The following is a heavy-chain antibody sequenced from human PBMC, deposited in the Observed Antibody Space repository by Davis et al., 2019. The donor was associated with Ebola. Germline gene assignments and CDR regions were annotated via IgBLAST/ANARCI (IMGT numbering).Heavy chain of an antibody. CDR1: GFNFRSYG. V-gene: IGHV3-33*01. CDR2: IWYDGGRK. J-gene: IGHJ4*02. D-gene: IGHD2-15*01. Sequence: PGGSLRLSCAASGFNFRSYGMHWVRQAPDKGLEWVAVIWYDGGRKYYGDSVKGRFTISRDNSNNLLYLQMNSLRAEDTAVYYCAIPDCSGANCYSVYIKNWGQGTLVTVSS. CDR3: AIPDCSGANCYSVYIKN.